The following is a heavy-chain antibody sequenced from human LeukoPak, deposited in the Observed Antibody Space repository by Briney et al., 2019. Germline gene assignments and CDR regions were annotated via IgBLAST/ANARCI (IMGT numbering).Heavy chain of an antibody. J-gene: IGHJ5*02. V-gene: IGHV3-23*01. Sequence: GGSLRLSCAASGFTFSSYATSWVRQAPGKGLEWVSAISGSGGSTYYADSVKGRFTISRDNSKNTLYLQMNSLRAEDTAVYYCAQRFHYGSGSYFPFDPWGQGTLVTVSS. CDR3: AQRFHYGSGSYFPFDP. D-gene: IGHD3-10*01. CDR1: GFTFSSYA. CDR2: ISGSGGST.